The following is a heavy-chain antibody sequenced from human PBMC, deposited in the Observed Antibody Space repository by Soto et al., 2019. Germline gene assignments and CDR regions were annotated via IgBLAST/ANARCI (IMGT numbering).Heavy chain of an antibody. CDR3: AREYGYDWFDA. CDR2: ISSSSSTI. D-gene: IGHD5-12*01. V-gene: IGHV3-48*02. Sequence: EVQLVESGGGLVQPGGSLRLSCAASGFTFSSYSMNWVRQAPGKGLEWVSYISSSSSTIYYADSVKGRFTISRDNTKNILYLQMSSLRDGETAVYYCAREYGYDWFDAWGQGTLVTLSS. J-gene: IGHJ5*02. CDR1: GFTFSSYS.